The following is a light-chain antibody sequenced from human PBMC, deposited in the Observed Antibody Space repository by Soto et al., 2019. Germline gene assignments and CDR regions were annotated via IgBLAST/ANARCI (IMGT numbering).Light chain of an antibody. CDR2: KAA. CDR3: QQYNSFPWT. Sequence: DIQMTQSPSTLSASVGDRVTITCRASQSISSWLAWYQQKPGKAPKLLIYKAASLQSGVPSRFSGSGSGTEFTLTISSLQPDDFATYYCQQYNSFPWTFGQGTKVHI. V-gene: IGKV1-5*03. J-gene: IGKJ1*01. CDR1: QSISSW.